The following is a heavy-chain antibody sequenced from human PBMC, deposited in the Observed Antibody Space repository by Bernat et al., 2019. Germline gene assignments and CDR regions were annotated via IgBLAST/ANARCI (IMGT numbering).Heavy chain of an antibody. V-gene: IGHV3-15*01. Sequence: QMEESGGGLVKPGGSLRLSCVASGFQLTDAWVSWVRQAPGKGLEWVANIKGKIDGESIDYAAPVKGRFSISRDDSTNTAFLQMNSLKTEVTAVYFCTSGYGSDWYGWGQGTLVTVSS. CDR2: IKGKIDGESI. CDR1: GFQLTDAW. J-gene: IGHJ4*02. D-gene: IGHD6-13*01. CDR3: TSGYGSDWYG.